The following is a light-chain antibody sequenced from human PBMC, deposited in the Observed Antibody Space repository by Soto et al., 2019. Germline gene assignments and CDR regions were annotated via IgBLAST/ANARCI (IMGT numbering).Light chain of an antibody. Sequence: DIVMTQSPLSLPVTPGEPASISCRSGQSLLHSNGYNYLDWYLQRPGQSPQLLIYLGSHRASGVPDRFSGSGSGTDFTLKISRVQAEDVGVYYCMQALQTLLTFGGGTKVEIK. CDR2: LGS. CDR3: MQALQTLLT. CDR1: QSLLHSNGYNY. J-gene: IGKJ4*01. V-gene: IGKV2-28*01.